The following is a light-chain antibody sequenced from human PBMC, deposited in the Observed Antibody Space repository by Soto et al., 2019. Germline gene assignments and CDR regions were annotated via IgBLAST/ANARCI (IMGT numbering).Light chain of an antibody. CDR2: DAS. CDR3: QQRSNWPFLT. J-gene: IGKJ4*01. Sequence: EIVLTQSPATLSLSPGERATLSCRASQSVSSYLAWCQQKPGQAPRLLIYDASNRATGIPARFSGSGSGTDFTLTISSLEPEDFALYYCQQRSNWPFLTFGGGTKVEIK. V-gene: IGKV3-11*01. CDR1: QSVSSY.